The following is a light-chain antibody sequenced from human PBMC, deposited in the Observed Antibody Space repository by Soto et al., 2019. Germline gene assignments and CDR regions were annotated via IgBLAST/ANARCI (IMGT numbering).Light chain of an antibody. CDR3: QQYNNWPPIT. CDR2: DTS. Sequence: EIVLTHSPATLSLSPGEGATLSFSSSQSVSIKLAWYQQKPGQAPRLLIYDTSTRATGIPARFSGSGSGTEFTLTISSLQSEDFAVYYCQQYNNWPPITFGQGTRLEIK. CDR1: QSVSIK. V-gene: IGKV3-15*01. J-gene: IGKJ5*01.